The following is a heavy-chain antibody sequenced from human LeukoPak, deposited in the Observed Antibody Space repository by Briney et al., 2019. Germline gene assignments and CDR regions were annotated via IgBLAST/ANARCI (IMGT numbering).Heavy chain of an antibody. CDR2: ISKDGDNK. CDR3: ARDQWGVATITGMDV. CDR1: EFTFSSHS. Sequence: PGRSLRLSCAASEFTFSSHSMHWVRQAPGRGLEWVADISKDGDNKYYADSVKGRFTLSRDNSKNMLYLQMNSLRVEDTAVYYCARDQWGVATITGMDVWGQGITVTVSS. V-gene: IGHV3-30*03. D-gene: IGHD5-12*01. J-gene: IGHJ6*02.